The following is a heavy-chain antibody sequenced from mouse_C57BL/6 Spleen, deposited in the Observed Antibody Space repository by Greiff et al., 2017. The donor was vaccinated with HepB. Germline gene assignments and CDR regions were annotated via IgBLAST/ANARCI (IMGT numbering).Heavy chain of an antibody. CDR2: IYPGSGST. CDR3: ARGYYYCSSVYFDY. V-gene: IGHV1-55*01. J-gene: IGHJ2*01. D-gene: IGHD1-1*01. Sequence: QVQLQQPGAELVKPGASVKMSCKASGYTFTSYWITWVKQRPGQGLEWIGDIYPGSGSTNYNEKFKSKATLTVDTSSSTAYMQLSSLTSEDSAVYYCARGYYYCSSVYFDYWGQGTTLTVSS. CDR1: GYTFTSYW.